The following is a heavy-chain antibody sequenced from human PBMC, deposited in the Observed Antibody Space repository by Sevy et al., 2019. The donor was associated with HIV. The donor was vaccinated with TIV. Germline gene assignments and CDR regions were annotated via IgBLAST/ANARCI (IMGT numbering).Heavy chain of an antibody. CDR1: DGSISSSSYY. CDR3: ARHEIGYSSGYPNWFDP. D-gene: IGHD3-22*01. V-gene: IGHV4-39*01. Sequence: SETLSLTCTVSDGSISSSSYYWGWIRQPPGKGLEWIGSIYYSGSTYYNPSLKSRVTISVDTSKNQFSLKLSSVTAADTAVYYCARHEIGYSSGYPNWFDPWGQGTLVTVSS. J-gene: IGHJ5*02. CDR2: IYYSGST.